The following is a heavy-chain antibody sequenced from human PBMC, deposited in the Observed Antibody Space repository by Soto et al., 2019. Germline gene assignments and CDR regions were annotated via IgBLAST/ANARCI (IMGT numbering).Heavy chain of an antibody. CDR1: GGSFSGYY. D-gene: IGHD2-2*01. J-gene: IGHJ4*02. Sequence: QVQLQQWGAGLLKPSETLSLTCAVYGGSFSGYYWSWIRQPPGKGLEWIGEINHSGSTNYNPSLKSRVTISVHTSKNQFSLTLSSVTAADTAVYYCARVIPAAHVDYWGQGTLVTVSS. CDR3: ARVIPAAHVDY. CDR2: INHSGST. V-gene: IGHV4-34*01.